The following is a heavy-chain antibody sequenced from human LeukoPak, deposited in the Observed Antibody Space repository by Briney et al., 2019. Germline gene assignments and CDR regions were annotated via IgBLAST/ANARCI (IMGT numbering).Heavy chain of an antibody. Sequence: GGSLRLSCAASGFTFSSYAMSWVRQAPGKGLEWVSAISGSGGSTYYADSVKGRSTISRDNSKNTLYLQMNSLRAEDTAVYYCAKTRGYCSSTSCYYLDYWGQGTLVTVSS. CDR1: GFTFSSYA. J-gene: IGHJ4*02. D-gene: IGHD2-2*01. V-gene: IGHV3-23*01. CDR2: ISGSGGST. CDR3: AKTRGYCSSTSCYYLDY.